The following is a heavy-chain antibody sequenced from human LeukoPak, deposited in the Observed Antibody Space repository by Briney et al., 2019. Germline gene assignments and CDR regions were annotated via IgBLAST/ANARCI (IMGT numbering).Heavy chain of an antibody. J-gene: IGHJ4*02. CDR2: IYTSGST. V-gene: IGHV4-61*02. CDR1: GGSISSCSYY. Sequence: SQTLSLTCTVSGGSISSCSYYWSWIRQPAGKGLEWIGRIYTSGSTNYNPSLKSRVTISVDTSKNQFSLKLSSVTAADTAVYYCARRIIRYCSSTSCYSNFDYWGQGTLVTVSS. CDR3: ARRIIRYCSSTSCYSNFDY. D-gene: IGHD2-2*01.